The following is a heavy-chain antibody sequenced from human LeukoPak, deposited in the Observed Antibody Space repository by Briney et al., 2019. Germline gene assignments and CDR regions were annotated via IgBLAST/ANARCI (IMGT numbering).Heavy chain of an antibody. Sequence: ASVKASCKASGYTFTDYFIHWVRQAPGQGLEWMGWINPNIGDASYAQKFQDRVTMTRDRSINTAYMELSRLTSDDTAVYYCARMGLDGGDSIGFDSWGQGTLVTVSS. CDR3: ARMGLDGGDSIGFDS. J-gene: IGHJ5*01. V-gene: IGHV1-2*02. CDR2: INPNIGDA. CDR1: GYTFTDYF. D-gene: IGHD2-21*02.